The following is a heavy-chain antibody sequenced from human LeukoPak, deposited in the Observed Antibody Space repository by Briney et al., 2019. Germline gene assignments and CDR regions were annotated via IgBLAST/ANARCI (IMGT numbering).Heavy chain of an antibody. Sequence: ASVKVSCKASGYTFTSYGISWVRQAPGQGLEWMGWISAYNGNTNYAQKLQGRVTMTTDTSTSTAYMELRSLRSDDTAVYYCARDGLWRDYGGDCYLYNWFDPWGQGTLVTVSS. CDR1: GYTFTSYG. CDR2: ISAYNGNT. J-gene: IGHJ5*02. CDR3: ARDGLWRDYGGDCYLYNWFDP. V-gene: IGHV1-18*01. D-gene: IGHD2-21*02.